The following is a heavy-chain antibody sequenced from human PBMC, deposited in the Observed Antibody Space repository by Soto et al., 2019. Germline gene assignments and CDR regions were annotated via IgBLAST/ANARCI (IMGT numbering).Heavy chain of an antibody. J-gene: IGHJ4*02. V-gene: IGHV2-5*02. Sequence: QITLKESGPTLVKPTQTLTLTCTFSGFSLSTSALGVGWIRQPPGKALEWLAFIYWDDDKRYSPSLKSSLTITTDTSNNQVVLAMTNMDPVDTATYYFAHLVVAGITYYFDYWGQGTLVTVSS. CDR1: GFSLSTSALG. D-gene: IGHD2-15*01. CDR2: IYWDDDK. CDR3: AHLVVAGITYYFDY.